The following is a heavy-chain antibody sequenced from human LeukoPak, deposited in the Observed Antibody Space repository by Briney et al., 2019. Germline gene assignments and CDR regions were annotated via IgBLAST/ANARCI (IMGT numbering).Heavy chain of an antibody. Sequence: SVKVSCKASGGTFSSYAISWVRQAPGQGLEWMGGIIPIFGTANYAQKFQGRVTITADKSTSTAYMELSSLRSEDTAVYYCARLAYYYDSSGYNILFDIWGQGTMVTVSS. J-gene: IGHJ3*02. V-gene: IGHV1-69*06. CDR2: IIPIFGTA. CDR1: GGTFSSYA. D-gene: IGHD3-22*01. CDR3: ARLAYYYDSSGYNILFDI.